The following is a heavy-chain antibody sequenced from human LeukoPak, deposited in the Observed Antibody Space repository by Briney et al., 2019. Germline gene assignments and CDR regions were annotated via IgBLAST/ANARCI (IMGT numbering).Heavy chain of an antibody. CDR1: GFTFSSYS. CDR3: ARGYGSRSYYFDY. Sequence: GGSLRLPCAASGFTFSSYSMNWVRQAPGKGLEWVSYISSSSSTIYYADSVKGRFTISRDNAKNSLYLQMNSLRAEDTAVYYCARGYGSRSYYFDYWGQGTLVTVSS. D-gene: IGHD3-10*01. J-gene: IGHJ4*02. V-gene: IGHV3-48*01. CDR2: ISSSSSTI.